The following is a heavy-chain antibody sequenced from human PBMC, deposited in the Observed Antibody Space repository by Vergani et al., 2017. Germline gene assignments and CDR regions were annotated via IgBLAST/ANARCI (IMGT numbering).Heavy chain of an antibody. CDR2: ISGRGGST. CDR3: ANVVYGSGSSYFDY. V-gene: IGHV3-23*01. J-gene: IGHJ4*02. Sequence: EVQLLESGGGLVQPGGSLRLSCAASGFTFSSYAMSWVRQAPGKGLEWVSAISGRGGSTYYADSVKGRFTIYRDNSKNTLYLQMNSLRAEDTAVYYCANVVYGSGSSYFDYWGQGTLVTVSS. D-gene: IGHD3-10*01. CDR1: GFTFSSYA.